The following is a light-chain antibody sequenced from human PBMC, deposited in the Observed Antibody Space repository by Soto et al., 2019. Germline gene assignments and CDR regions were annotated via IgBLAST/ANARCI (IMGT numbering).Light chain of an antibody. Sequence: DIQMTQSPSAVSASVGDRVTITCRASQGISNFLAWFQQRPGKVPKRLIYISSNLQSGVPSRFSGSVSGPEFTLTISSLQPEDFATYYCLPHYSFPWTFGQGTQVEIK. CDR3: LPHYSFPWT. V-gene: IGKV1-17*03. J-gene: IGKJ1*01. CDR1: QGISNF. CDR2: ISS.